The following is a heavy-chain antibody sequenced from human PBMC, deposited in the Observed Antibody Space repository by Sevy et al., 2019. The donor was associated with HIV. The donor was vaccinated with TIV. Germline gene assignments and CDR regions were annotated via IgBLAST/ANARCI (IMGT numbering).Heavy chain of an antibody. Sequence: GGSLRLSCAASGFTLNKYSMNWVRQAPGKGLEWVSSISSSSTYIYYADSVKGRFTISRDNAKNSLYLQMNSLRAEDTAVYYCVRDGGCSGTRCLLYFDYWGQGTLVTVSS. V-gene: IGHV3-21*01. D-gene: IGHD2-2*01. CDR1: GFTLNKYS. CDR3: VRDGGCSGTRCLLYFDY. CDR2: ISSSSTYI. J-gene: IGHJ4*02.